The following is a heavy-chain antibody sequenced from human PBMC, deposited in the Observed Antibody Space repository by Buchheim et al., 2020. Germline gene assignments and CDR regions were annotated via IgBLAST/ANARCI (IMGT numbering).Heavy chain of an antibody. CDR3: AKGHYYDSSGYYNFDY. J-gene: IGHJ4*02. CDR1: GFTFSSYG. CDR2: ISYDGSNK. V-gene: IGHV3-30*18. D-gene: IGHD3-22*01. Sequence: QVQLVESGGGVVQPGRSLRLSRAASGFTFSSYGMHWVRQAPGKGLEWVAVISYDGSNKYYADSVKGRFTISRDNSKNTLYLQMNSLRAEDTAVYYCAKGHYYDSSGYYNFDYWGQGTL.